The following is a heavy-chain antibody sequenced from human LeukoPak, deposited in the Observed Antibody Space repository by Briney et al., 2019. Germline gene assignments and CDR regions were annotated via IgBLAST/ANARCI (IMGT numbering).Heavy chain of an antibody. CDR2: ITSRSSYT. D-gene: IGHD1-26*01. V-gene: IGHV3-21*04. CDR1: EFIFSSYS. CDR3: SGAYYGYADY. Sequence: GGSLRLSCAASEFIFSSYSMNWVRQAPGKGLEWVSSITSRSSYTYYADSVKGRFTISRDNSKNSLYLQMNSLRAEDTAVYYCSGAYYGYADYWGQGTLVTVSS. J-gene: IGHJ4*02.